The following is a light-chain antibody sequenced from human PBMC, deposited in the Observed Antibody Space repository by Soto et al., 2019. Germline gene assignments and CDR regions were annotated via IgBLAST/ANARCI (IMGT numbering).Light chain of an antibody. CDR2: DAS. V-gene: IGKV1-13*02. Sequence: AIQLTQSPSSLSASVGDRVTITCRASQGISSALAWYQQKPGKAPKLLIYDASSVESGVPSRFSGSGSGTDFTLTSSGLQPDDFGTYACQQFNSYAALTFGGGTKVEIK. CDR3: QQFNSYAALT. J-gene: IGKJ4*01. CDR1: QGISSA.